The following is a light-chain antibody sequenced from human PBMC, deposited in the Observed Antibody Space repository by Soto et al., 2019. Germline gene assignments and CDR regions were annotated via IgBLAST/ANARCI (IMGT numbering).Light chain of an antibody. J-gene: IGLJ1*01. V-gene: IGLV2-23*01. CDR2: EGR. CDR1: ASDVGSSNL. CDR3: CSFASSSTFYV. Sequence: QSALTQPASVSGSPGQSITISCTGTASDVGSSNLVSRYQQYPGKAPKLIIYEGRRRPSGVSGRFSGSKSGNTASLTISGLQAEDEADYYCCSFASSSTFYVFGTGTRSPS.